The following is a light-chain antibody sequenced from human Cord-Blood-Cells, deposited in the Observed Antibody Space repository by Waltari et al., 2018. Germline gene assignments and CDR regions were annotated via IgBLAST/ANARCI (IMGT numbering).Light chain of an antibody. CDR3: QQRSNWRPALT. V-gene: IGKV3-11*01. J-gene: IGKJ4*01. CDR2: DAA. CDR1: QSVSSY. Sequence: EIVLTQSPATLSLSPGERATPSCRASQSVSSYLAWYQQKPGQAPRLLIYDAANRATGIPARFRGSGSGTDFTLTISSLGPEDFAVDYCQQRSNWRPALTFGGGTKVEIK.